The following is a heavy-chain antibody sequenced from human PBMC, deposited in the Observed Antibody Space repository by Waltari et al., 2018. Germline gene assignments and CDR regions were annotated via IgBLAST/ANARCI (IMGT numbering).Heavy chain of an antibody. J-gene: IGHJ4*02. V-gene: IGHV3-30*09. CDR2: ISSDGGSE. D-gene: IGHD3-22*01. CDR1: DFTFSDYS. Sequence: QVQLVESGGGVVQPGGSLRLSCVASDFTFSDYSIHWVRQAPGQGLEGVSVISSDGGSERYEDSVKGRFAISRDNPGNTVYLQMNDLRAEDTGVYYCARDKEDRVDYWGQGILVSVSS. CDR3: ARDKEDRVDY.